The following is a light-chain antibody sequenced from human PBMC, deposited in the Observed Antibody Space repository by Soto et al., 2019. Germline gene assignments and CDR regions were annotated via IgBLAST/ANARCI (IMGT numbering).Light chain of an antibody. Sequence: QSALTQPASVSGSPGHSITISCPGTSSDVGGYNYVSWYQQHPGKAPKLMIYEVSNRPSGVSNRFSGSKSGNTASLTISGLQDEDEADYYCSSYTSSSTWVFGGGTKLTVL. CDR2: EVS. V-gene: IGLV2-14*01. CDR3: SSYTSSSTWV. J-gene: IGLJ3*02. CDR1: SSDVGGYNY.